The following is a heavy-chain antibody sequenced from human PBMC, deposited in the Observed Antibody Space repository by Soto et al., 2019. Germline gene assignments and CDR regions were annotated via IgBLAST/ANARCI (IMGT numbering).Heavy chain of an antibody. CDR3: ARQYYYDSSGYYLPRYYGMDV. Sequence: ASVKVSCKASGYTFTGYYMHWVRQAPGQGLEWMGWINPNSGGTNYAQKFQGWVTMTRDTSISTAYMELSRLRSDDTAVYYCARQYYYDSSGYYLPRYYGMDVWGQGTTVTVSS. J-gene: IGHJ6*02. CDR2: INPNSGGT. CDR1: GYTFTGYY. V-gene: IGHV1-2*04. D-gene: IGHD3-22*01.